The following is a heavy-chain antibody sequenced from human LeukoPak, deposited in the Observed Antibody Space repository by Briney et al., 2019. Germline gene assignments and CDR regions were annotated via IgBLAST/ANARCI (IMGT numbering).Heavy chain of an antibody. D-gene: IGHD3-10*01. V-gene: IGHV1-69*13. CDR2: IIPFFGTP. Sequence: SVKVPCKASGDTFSNYAIAWVRQAPGQGLEWMGGIIPFFGTPNYAQKFQGRVTITADESTSTAYMELSSLRSEDTAVYYCVRRYGSGSFYYWGQGTLVTVSS. CDR1: GDTFSNYA. J-gene: IGHJ4*02. CDR3: VRRYGSGSFYY.